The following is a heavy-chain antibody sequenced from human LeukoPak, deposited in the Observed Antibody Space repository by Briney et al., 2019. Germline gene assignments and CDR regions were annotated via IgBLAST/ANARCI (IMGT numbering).Heavy chain of an antibody. CDR2: INWNGGST. V-gene: IGHV3-20*04. J-gene: IGHJ4*02. CDR3: AREWFGESGDY. Sequence: GGSLRLSCEASGFTFEDYGMSWVRQAPGEGLEWVSGINWNGGSTGYADSVKGRFTISRDNAKNSLYLQMNSLRAEDTALYYCAREWFGESGDYWGQGTLVTVSS. D-gene: IGHD3-10*01. CDR1: GFTFEDYG.